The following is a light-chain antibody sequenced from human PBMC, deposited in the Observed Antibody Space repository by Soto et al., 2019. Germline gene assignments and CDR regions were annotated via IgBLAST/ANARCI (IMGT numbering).Light chain of an antibody. Sequence: DIPMTQSPSTLSASVGDGVTITCRASQSIGSGLAWYQQKPGKAPQLLIYKATNLHTSVPSRFSGSGSGTDFSLTISSLQPVDSATYYCQHYTDFHYTFRQGTKVEI. CDR1: QSIGSG. CDR2: KAT. J-gene: IGKJ2*01. V-gene: IGKV1-5*03. CDR3: QHYTDFHYT.